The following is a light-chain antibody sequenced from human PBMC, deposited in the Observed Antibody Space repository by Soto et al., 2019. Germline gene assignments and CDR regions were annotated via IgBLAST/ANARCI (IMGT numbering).Light chain of an antibody. J-gene: IGLJ3*02. V-gene: IGLV1-44*01. CDR2: GDH. CDR3: AAWDVRLNCWV. Sequence: QSVLTQPPSVSETPGQRVTISCSGSSSNIENDPVNWYQQLPGTAPRLLIYGDHQRPSGVPDRFSGSKSGTSASLAISGLQSEDEADYYCAAWDVRLNCWVFGGGTKLTVL. CDR1: SSNIENDP.